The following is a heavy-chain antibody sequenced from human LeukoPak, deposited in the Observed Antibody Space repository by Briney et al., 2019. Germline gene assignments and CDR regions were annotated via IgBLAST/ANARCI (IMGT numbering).Heavy chain of an antibody. V-gene: IGHV4-39*07. Sequence: SETLSLTCTVSGGSISSSSYYWGWIRQPPGKGLEWIGNIYYTGSTYYNPSLKSRVTISVDTSKNQFSLKLRSVTAADTAVYYCAREVKELRYFDWLDWFDPWGQGTLVTVSS. D-gene: IGHD3-9*01. J-gene: IGHJ5*02. CDR2: IYYTGST. CDR1: GGSISSSSYY. CDR3: AREVKELRYFDWLDWFDP.